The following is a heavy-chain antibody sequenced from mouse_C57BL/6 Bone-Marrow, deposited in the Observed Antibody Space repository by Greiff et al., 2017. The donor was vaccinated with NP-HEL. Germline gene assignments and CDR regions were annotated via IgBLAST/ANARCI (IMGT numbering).Heavy chain of an antibody. CDR2: ISSGGSYT. CDR3: ARRSPFDY. Sequence: DVKLVESGGDLVKPGGSLKLSCAASGFTFSSYGMSWVRQTPDKRLEWVATISSGGSYTYYPDSVKGRFTISRDNAKYTLYLQMSSLKSEDTAMYYCARRSPFDYWGQGTTLTVSS. V-gene: IGHV5-6*02. J-gene: IGHJ2*01. CDR1: GFTFSSYG.